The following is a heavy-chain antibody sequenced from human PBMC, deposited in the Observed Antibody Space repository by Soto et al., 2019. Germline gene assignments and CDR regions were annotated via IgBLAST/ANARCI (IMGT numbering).Heavy chain of an antibody. CDR3: ARGAVVVVAAINPWLDP. V-gene: IGHV3-74*01. CDR1: GFTFSSYW. CDR2: INSDGSST. J-gene: IGHJ5*02. Sequence: EVQLVESGGGLVQPGGSLRLSCAASGFTFSSYWMHWVRQAPGKGLVWVSRINSDGSSTSYADSVKGRFTISRDNAKNTLYLQMNSLRAEDTAVYYCARGAVVVVAAINPWLDPWGQGTLVTVSS. D-gene: IGHD2-15*01.